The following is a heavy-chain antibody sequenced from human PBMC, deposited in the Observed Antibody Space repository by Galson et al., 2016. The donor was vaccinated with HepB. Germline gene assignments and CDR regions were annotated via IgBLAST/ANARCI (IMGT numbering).Heavy chain of an antibody. V-gene: IGHV3-21*01. CDR2: ISSSSSNI. J-gene: IGHJ4*02. D-gene: IGHD3-22*01. CDR3: AGRRIYYYDSSGYYSGHAFDI. Sequence: SLRLSCAASGFTFSSYSMNWVRQAPGKGLEWVSSISSSSSNIYYADSVKGRFTISRDNAKNSLYLQMNSLRAEDTAVYYCAGRRIYYYDSSGYYSGHAFDIWGQGTRLTVSS. CDR1: GFTFSSYS.